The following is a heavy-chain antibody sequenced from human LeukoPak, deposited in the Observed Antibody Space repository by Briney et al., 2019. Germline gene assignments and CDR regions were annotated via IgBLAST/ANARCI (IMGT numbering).Heavy chain of an antibody. Sequence: GASVKVSCKASGYTFTSYAMHWVRQAPGQGLEWMGIINPSGGSTSYAQKFQGRVTMTRDTSTSTVYMELSSLRSEDTAVYYGARTVYYDSSGYYYGSDDFDIWGQGTMVTVSS. D-gene: IGHD3-22*01. V-gene: IGHV1-46*01. CDR3: ARTVYYDSSGYYYGSDDFDI. CDR1: GYTFTSYA. CDR2: INPSGGST. J-gene: IGHJ3*02.